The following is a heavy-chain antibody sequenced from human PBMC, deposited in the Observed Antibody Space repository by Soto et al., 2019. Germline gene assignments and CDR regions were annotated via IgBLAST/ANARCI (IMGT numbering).Heavy chain of an antibody. V-gene: IGHV3-23*01. J-gene: IGHJ6*03. CDR3: AKDSYGEHDYYYMDV. CDR1: GFPFSSYA. Sequence: PGGFLRLSCAASGFPFSSYAMSWVRQAPGKGLEWVSAISGSGGSTYYADSVKGRFTISRDNSKNTLYLQMNSLRAEDTAVYYCAKDSYGEHDYYYMDVWGKGTTVTVSS. CDR2: ISGSGGST. D-gene: IGHD4-17*01.